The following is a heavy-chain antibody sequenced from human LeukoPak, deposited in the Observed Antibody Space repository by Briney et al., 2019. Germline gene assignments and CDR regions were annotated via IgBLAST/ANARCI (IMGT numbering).Heavy chain of an antibody. D-gene: IGHD3-10*01. CDR3: ATEAFGVRGVIITKGSFDP. CDR2: FDPEDGET. J-gene: IGHJ5*02. CDR1: GYTLTELS. Sequence: GASVKVSCKVSGYTLTELSMHWVRQAPGKGLEWMGGFDPEDGETIYAQKFQGRVTMTEDTSTDTAYMELSSLRSEDTAVYYCATEAFGVRGVIITKGSFDPWGQGTLVTVSS. V-gene: IGHV1-24*01.